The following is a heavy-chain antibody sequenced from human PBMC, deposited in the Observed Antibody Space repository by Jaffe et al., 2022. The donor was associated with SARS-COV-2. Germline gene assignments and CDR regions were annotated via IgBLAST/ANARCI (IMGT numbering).Heavy chain of an antibody. CDR1: GFTFDGYG. CDR3: AKDQDPYNNNYFYGIDV. CDR2: ISYDGSTK. J-gene: IGHJ6*02. V-gene: IGHV3-30*18. Sequence: QVQLVESGGGVVQPGRSLRLSCAASGFTFDGYGMHWVRQAPGMGLEWVAVISYDGSTKYSADSVKGRFTISRDNSKDTLYLQMSSLRAEDTAVYYCAKDQDPYNNNYFYGIDVWGQGTTVTVSS. D-gene: IGHD1-20*01.